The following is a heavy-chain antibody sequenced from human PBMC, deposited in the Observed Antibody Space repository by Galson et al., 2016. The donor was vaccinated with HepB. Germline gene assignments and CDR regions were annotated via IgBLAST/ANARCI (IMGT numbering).Heavy chain of an antibody. CDR2: IYSSGST. D-gene: IGHD1-14*01. V-gene: IGHV4-39*01. Sequence: SETLSLTCTVSGDSISNNGYYWGWVRQPPGKRLEWIGSIYSSGSTYDNPSLKSRVIISVDTSKNQFSLRPNSATAADTAIYYCARLTYTRYFDFWGQGTLVTVSS. CDR1: GDSISNNGYY. J-gene: IGHJ4*02. CDR3: ARLTYTRYFDF.